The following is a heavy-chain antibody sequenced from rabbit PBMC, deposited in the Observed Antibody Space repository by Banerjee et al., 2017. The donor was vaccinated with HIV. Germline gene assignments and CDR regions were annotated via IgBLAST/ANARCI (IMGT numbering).Heavy chain of an antibody. CDR1: GFDLSDYYH. Sequence: QSLEESGGDLVKPGASLTLTCTASGFDLSDYYHMCWVRQAPGKGLEWIACIYAGSSGVTYYATWAKGRFTISKTSSTTVTLQMTSLTAADTATYFCARDRSYGSHTDGCDLWGQGTLVTVS. CDR2: IYAGSSGVT. D-gene: IGHD5-1*01. V-gene: IGHV1S40*01. J-gene: IGHJ6*01. CDR3: ARDRSYGSHTDGCDL.